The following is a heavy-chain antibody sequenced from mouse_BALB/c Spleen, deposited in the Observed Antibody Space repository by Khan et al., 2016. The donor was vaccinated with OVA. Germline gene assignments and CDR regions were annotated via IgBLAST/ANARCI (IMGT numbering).Heavy chain of an antibody. CDR3: ARGSGNSRFAY. CDR1: GYSFTDFA. CDR2: ISTYYGDA. J-gene: IGHJ3*01. Sequence: VQLQQAGAELVRPGVSVRISCKGSGYSFTDFALHWVKQRHAKSLEGIGDISTYYGDADYNQKFRGKATMHVDKSASTAYMELTRLTPEDSALYYCARGSGNSRFAYWGQGTLVAVSA. D-gene: IGHD1-3*01. V-gene: IGHV1S137*01.